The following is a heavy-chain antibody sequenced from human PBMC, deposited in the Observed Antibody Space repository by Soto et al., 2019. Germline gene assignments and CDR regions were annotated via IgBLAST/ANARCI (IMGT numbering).Heavy chain of an antibody. CDR2: IKSKTDGGTT. CDR1: GFTFSNAW. D-gene: IGHD2-8*01. Sequence: PGGSLRLSCAASGFTFSNAWINWVRQAPGKGLEWVGRIKSKTDGGTTDYAAPVKGRFAISRDDSKNMVYLEMNSLKTEDTAVYYCTRKVQRLKAFDIWGQGTIVPVS. CDR3: TRKVQRLKAFDI. J-gene: IGHJ3*02. V-gene: IGHV3-15*07.